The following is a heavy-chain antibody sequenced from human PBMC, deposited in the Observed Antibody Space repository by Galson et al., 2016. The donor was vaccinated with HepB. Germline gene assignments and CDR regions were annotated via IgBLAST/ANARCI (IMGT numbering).Heavy chain of an antibody. CDR3: ASRYCSAGRCYASQYYYFGMDV. CDR1: GGTLSSYA. CDR2: IIPSFGTA. J-gene: IGHJ6*02. Sequence: SVKVSCKASGGTLSSYAISWVRQAPGQGLEWMGGIIPSFGTANYAEKFQGRVTITADESTNTAYMELSSLGSEDTAVYYCASRYCSAGRCYASQYYYFGMDVWGQGTTVTVSS. V-gene: IGHV1-69*13. D-gene: IGHD2-15*01.